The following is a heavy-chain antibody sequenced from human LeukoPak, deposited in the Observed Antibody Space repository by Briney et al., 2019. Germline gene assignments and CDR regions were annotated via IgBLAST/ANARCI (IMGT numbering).Heavy chain of an antibody. CDR3: ARRVLLWFGEFPYFDY. Sequence: SEALSRTCTVSGGSISSSSYYWGWIRQPPGKGLEWIGSIYYSGSTNYNPSLKSRVTISVDTSKNQFSLKLSSVTAADTAVYYCARRVLLWFGEFPYFDYWGQGTLVTVSS. V-gene: IGHV4-39*07. J-gene: IGHJ4*02. CDR1: GGSISSSSYY. CDR2: IYYSGST. D-gene: IGHD3-10*01.